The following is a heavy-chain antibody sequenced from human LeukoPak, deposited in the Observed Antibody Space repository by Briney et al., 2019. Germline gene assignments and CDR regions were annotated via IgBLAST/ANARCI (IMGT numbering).Heavy chain of an antibody. CDR1: GGSISSYY. D-gene: IGHD3-9*01. J-gene: IGHJ3*02. V-gene: IGHV4-59*01. CDR3: ARGYYDILTSDAFDI. Sequence: SETLSLTCTVSGGSISSYYRSWIRQPPGKGLEWIGYIYYSGSTNYNPSLKSRVTISVDTPKNQFSLKLSSVTAADTAVYYCARGYYDILTSDAFDIWGQGTMVTVSS. CDR2: IYYSGST.